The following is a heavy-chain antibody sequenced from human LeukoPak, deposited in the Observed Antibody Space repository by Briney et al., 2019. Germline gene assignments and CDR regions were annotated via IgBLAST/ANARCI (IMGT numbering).Heavy chain of an antibody. CDR1: GYTFTSYY. J-gene: IGHJ3*02. CDR2: INPSGGST. D-gene: IGHD4-23*01. Sequence: ASVKVSCKASGYTFTSYYMHWVRQAPGQGLEWMGIINPSGGSTTYAQMFQGRVTMTRDTSTSTVYMEVRSLRYEDTAVYYCAGATVVTPHAFDIWGQGTMVTVSS. V-gene: IGHV1-46*01. CDR3: AGATVVTPHAFDI.